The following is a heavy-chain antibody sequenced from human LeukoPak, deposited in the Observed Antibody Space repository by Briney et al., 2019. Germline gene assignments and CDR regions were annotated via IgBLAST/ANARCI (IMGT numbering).Heavy chain of an antibody. J-gene: IGHJ3*02. CDR3: ARLPGSGSYYFDAFDI. CDR1: GGSISSSTYY. D-gene: IGHD3-10*01. CDR2: IYYSGST. V-gene: IGHV4-61*05. Sequence: PSETLSLTCTVSGGSISSSTYYWSWIRQPPGKGLEWIGYIYYSGSTNYNPSLKSRVTISVDTSKNQFSLKLSSVTAADTAVYYCARLPGSGSYYFDAFDIWGQGTMVTVSS.